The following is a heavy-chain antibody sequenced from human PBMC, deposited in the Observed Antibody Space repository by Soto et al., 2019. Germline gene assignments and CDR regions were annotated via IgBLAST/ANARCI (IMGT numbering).Heavy chain of an antibody. CDR3: ARPREEWLQLGNYYYYGMDV. Sequence: QVQLVQSGAEVKKPGSSVKVSCKASGGTFSSYAISWVRQAPGQGLEWMGVIIPIFGTANYAQKFQGRVTNTADESTSTAYMELSSLRSEDTAVYYCARPREEWLQLGNYYYYGMDVWGQGTTVTVSS. CDR2: IIPIFGTA. D-gene: IGHD5-12*01. CDR1: GGTFSSYA. V-gene: IGHV1-69*01. J-gene: IGHJ6*02.